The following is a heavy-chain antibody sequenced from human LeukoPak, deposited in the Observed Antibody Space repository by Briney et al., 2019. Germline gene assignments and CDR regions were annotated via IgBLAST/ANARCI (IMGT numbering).Heavy chain of an antibody. CDR1: GGSIRSYY. CDR2: IHYSGST. D-gene: IGHD4-11*01. Sequence: SETLPLTCNVSGGSIRSYYWSWIRQPPGKGLEWIGYIHYSGSTNYNPSLKSRVTISVDTSRTQFSLRLTSVTAADTAMYYCARVLTTQTTNWFDPWGQGTLVTVSS. V-gene: IGHV4-59*01. CDR3: ARVLTTQTTNWFDP. J-gene: IGHJ5*02.